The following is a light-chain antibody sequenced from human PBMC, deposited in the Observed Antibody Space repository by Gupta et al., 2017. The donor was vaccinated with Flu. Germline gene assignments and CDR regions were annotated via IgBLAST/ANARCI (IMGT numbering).Light chain of an antibody. CDR3: QQYDDWASLT. CDR1: QSVRNN. V-gene: IGKV3-15*01. J-gene: IGKJ4*01. Sequence: EIVMTQSPGTLSVSPGERATLSCRASQSVRNNLAWYQQKAGQAARLLIHGASTRVTGIPARFSGSGSGTEFTLTISSLQSEDFGFYFCQQYDDWASLTFGGGTKVEIK. CDR2: GAS.